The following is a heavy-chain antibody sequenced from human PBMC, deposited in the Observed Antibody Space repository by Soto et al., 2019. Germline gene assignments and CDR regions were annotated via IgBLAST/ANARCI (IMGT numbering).Heavy chain of an antibody. Sequence: ASVKVSCKASGYTFTSYGISWVRQAPGQGLGWMGWISAYNGNTNYAQKLQGRVTMTTDTSTSTAYMELRSLRSDDTAVYYCAIDNYGDYALGYWGQGTLVTVSS. CDR3: AIDNYGDYALGY. J-gene: IGHJ4*02. D-gene: IGHD4-17*01. V-gene: IGHV1-18*01. CDR2: ISAYNGNT. CDR1: GYTFTSYG.